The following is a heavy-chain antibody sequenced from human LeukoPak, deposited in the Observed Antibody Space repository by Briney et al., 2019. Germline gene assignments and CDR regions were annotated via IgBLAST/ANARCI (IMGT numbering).Heavy chain of an antibody. CDR2: IIPIFGTA. D-gene: IGHD6-25*01. V-gene: IGHV1-69*13. CDR3: ARRPQFSQRAFDI. CDR1: GGTFSSYA. Sequence: RASVKVSCKASGGTFSSYAISWVRQAPGQGLEWMGGIIPIFGTANYAQKFQGRVTITADESTSTAYMELSSLRSEDTAVYYCARRPQFSQRAFDIWGQGTMVTVSS. J-gene: IGHJ3*02.